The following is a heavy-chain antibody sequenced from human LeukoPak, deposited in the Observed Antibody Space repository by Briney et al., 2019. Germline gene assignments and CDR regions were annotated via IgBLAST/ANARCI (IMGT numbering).Heavy chain of an antibody. CDR2: INPNSGGT. V-gene: IGHV1-2*06. D-gene: IGHD4-17*01. J-gene: IGHJ4*02. Sequence: ASVKVSCKASGYTFTGYYMHWVRQAPGQGLEWMGRINPNSGGTNYAQKCQGRVTMTRDTSISTAYMELSRLRSDDTAVYYCVRDHPGDYFVDYWGQGTLVTVSS. CDR3: VRDHPGDYFVDY. CDR1: GYTFTGYY.